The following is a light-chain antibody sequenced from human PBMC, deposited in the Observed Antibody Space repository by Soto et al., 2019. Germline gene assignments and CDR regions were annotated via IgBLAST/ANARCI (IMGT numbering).Light chain of an antibody. CDR2: AAS. Sequence: EIVLTQSTATLSLSPGERATLSCRASQSVSNSHLAWYQHKRGQSPRLLIYAASSRATGISDRFSGSGSGTDFTLTISRLEPEDFAVYYCQQYDRSPLFGGGTKVE. V-gene: IGKV3-20*01. J-gene: IGKJ4*01. CDR3: QQYDRSPL. CDR1: QSVSNSH.